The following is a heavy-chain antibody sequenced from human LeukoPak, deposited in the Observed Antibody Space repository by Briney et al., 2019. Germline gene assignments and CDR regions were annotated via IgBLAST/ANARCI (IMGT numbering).Heavy chain of an antibody. CDR1: GFTFSSYG. CDR2: IRYDESNK. D-gene: IGHD2/OR15-2a*01. V-gene: IGHV3-30*02. CDR3: ASKNRAQDSALDAFDI. Sequence: GGSLRLSCAASGFTFSSYGMHWVRQAPGKGLEWVAFIRYDESNKYYADSVKGRFTISRDNSKNTLYLQMNSLRAEDTAVYYCASKNRAQDSALDAFDIWGQGTMVTVSS. J-gene: IGHJ3*02.